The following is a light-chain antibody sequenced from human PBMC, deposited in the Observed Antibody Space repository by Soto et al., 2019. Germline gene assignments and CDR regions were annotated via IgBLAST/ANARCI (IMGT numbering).Light chain of an antibody. CDR3: QHYGRSPPSWT. Sequence: EIVLTQSPGTLSLSPGERATLSCRASQSVSSNYLAWYQQKPGQPPRLLISDASSRATGIPDRFSGSGSGTDFTLTISGLEPEDFAVYYCQHYGRSPPSWTFGQGNKVAIK. CDR1: QSVSSNY. J-gene: IGKJ1*01. V-gene: IGKV3-20*01. CDR2: DAS.